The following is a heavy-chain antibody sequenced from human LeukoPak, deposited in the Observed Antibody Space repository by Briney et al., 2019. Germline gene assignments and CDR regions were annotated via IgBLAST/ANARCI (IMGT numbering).Heavy chain of an antibody. J-gene: IGHJ6*02. V-gene: IGHV3-7*01. Sequence: GGSLRLSCAASGFTFSSYWMSWVRQAPGKGLEWVANIKQDGSEKYYVDSVKGRFTISRDNAKNSLYLQMNSLRAEDTAVYYCAREDIVVVVAAIYYYYGMDVWGQGTTVTVSS. CDR3: AREDIVVVVAAIYYYYGMDV. CDR1: GFTFSSYW. D-gene: IGHD2-15*01. CDR2: IKQDGSEK.